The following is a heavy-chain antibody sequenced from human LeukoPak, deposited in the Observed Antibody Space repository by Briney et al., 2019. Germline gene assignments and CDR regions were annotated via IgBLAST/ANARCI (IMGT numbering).Heavy chain of an antibody. J-gene: IGHJ6*02. CDR1: GGSISSYY. D-gene: IGHD6-19*01. V-gene: IGHV4-59*08. CDR2: IYYSGST. CDR3: ARQGLNGYSSGWYGDYYYGMDV. Sequence: SETLSLTCTVSGGSISSYYWSWIRQPPGKGLEWIGYIYYSGSTNHNPSLKSRVTISVDTSKNQFSLKLSSVTAADTAVYYCARQGLNGYSSGWYGDYYYGMDVWGQGTTVTVSS.